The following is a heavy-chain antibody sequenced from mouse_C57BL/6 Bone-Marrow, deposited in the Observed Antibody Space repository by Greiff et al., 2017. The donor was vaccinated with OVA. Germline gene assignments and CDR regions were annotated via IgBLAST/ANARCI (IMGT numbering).Heavy chain of an antibody. V-gene: IGHV2-3*01. CDR2: IWGDGST. CDR3: AKGGKGYAMDY. Sequence: VKVVESGPGLVAPSQSLSITCTVSGFSLTSYGVSWVRQPPGKGLEWLGVIWGDGSTTYHSALISRLSISKVNSKTQVFLKLNSQETDDTATYSGAKGGKGYAMDYWGQGTSVTVSS. CDR1: GFSLTSYG. D-gene: IGHD2-1*01. J-gene: IGHJ4*01.